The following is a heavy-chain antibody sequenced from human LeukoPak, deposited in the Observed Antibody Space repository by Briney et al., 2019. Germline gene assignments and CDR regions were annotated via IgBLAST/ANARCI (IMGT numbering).Heavy chain of an antibody. J-gene: IGHJ4*02. Sequence: ASVKVSCKVSGYXLTELSIHWVRQAPGKGLEWMGGFDPEDGETIYAQKFQGRVTMTEDTSTDTAYMELSSLRSEDTAVYYCATGYDSSGYYKYWSQGTLVTVSS. D-gene: IGHD3-22*01. CDR2: FDPEDGET. V-gene: IGHV1-24*01. CDR1: GYXLTELS. CDR3: ATGYDSSGYYKY.